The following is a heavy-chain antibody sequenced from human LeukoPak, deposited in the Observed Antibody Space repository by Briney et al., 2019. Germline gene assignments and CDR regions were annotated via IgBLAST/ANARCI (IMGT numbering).Heavy chain of an antibody. V-gene: IGHV3-48*03. J-gene: IGHJ4*02. CDR1: GFTFSSYE. CDR2: ISSSGNTI. CDR3: TRFVVTYYFDY. D-gene: IGHD4-23*01. Sequence: GGSLRLSCAASGFTFSSYEMNWVRQAPGKGLEWVSYISSSGNTIYYADSVKGRFTISRDSSKNTLYLQMNSLRAEDTAVYYCTRFVVTYYFDYWGQGTLVTVSS.